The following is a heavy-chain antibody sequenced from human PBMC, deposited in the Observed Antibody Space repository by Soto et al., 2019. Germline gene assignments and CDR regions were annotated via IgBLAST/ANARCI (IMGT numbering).Heavy chain of an antibody. CDR3: ARDASQYYDILTGYPSLYYYFGMDV. V-gene: IGHV1-58*01. CDR1: GFTFTSSA. J-gene: IGHJ6*02. D-gene: IGHD3-9*01. Sequence: SVKVSCKASGFTFTSSAVQWVRQARGQRLEWIGWIVVGSGNTNYAQKFQERVTITRDMSTSTAYMELSSLRSEDTAVYYCARDASQYYDILTGYPSLYYYFGMDVWGQGTTVTVSS. CDR2: IVVGSGNT.